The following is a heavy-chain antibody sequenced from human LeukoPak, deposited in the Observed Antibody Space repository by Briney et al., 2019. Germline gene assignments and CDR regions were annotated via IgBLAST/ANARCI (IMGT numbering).Heavy chain of an antibody. V-gene: IGHV3-48*03. J-gene: IGHJ5*02. Sequence: GGSLRLSCAASGFTFSSYEMNWVRQAPGKGLEWVSYISSSGSTIYYADSVKGRFTISRDNAKNSLYLQMNSLRAEDTAVYYCAREIYTMVRHFGNWFDPWGQGTLVTVSS. CDR2: ISSSGSTI. CDR1: GFTFSSYE. D-gene: IGHD3-10*01. CDR3: AREIYTMVRHFGNWFDP.